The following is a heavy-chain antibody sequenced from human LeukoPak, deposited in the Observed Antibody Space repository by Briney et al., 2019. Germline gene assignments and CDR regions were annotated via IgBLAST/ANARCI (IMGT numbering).Heavy chain of an antibody. CDR3: ARDGRFLEWRNWFDP. CDR2: IIPIFGTS. Sequence: SVKVSCKASGGTFSSYAISWVRQAPGQGLEWMGGIIPIFGTSNYAQKFQGRVTITADESTSTAYIEVSSLTSEDTAVYYCARDGRFLEWRNWFDPWGQGTLVTVSS. CDR1: GGTFSSYA. J-gene: IGHJ5*02. D-gene: IGHD3-3*01. V-gene: IGHV1-69*13.